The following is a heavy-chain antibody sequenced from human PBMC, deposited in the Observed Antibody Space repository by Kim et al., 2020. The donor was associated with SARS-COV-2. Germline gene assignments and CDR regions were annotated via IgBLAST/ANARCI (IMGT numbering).Heavy chain of an antibody. Sequence: SDKNHVDSVRGRFTISRDNAKNSVSLQMNSLRADDTAVYYCARDTGFRLDYWGQGALVTVSS. J-gene: IGHJ4*02. V-gene: IGHV3-7*01. CDR2: SDK. CDR3: ARDTGFRLDY.